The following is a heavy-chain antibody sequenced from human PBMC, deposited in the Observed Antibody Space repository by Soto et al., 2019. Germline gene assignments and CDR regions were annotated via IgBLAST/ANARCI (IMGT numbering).Heavy chain of an antibody. V-gene: IGHV3-66*01. CDR1: GFTVSSNY. CDR3: AREQVGAATEDFQH. D-gene: IGHD1-26*01. CDR2: IYSGGST. Sequence: EVQLVESGGGLVQPGGSLRLSCAASGFTVSSNYMSWVRQAPGKGLEWVSVIYSGGSTYYADSVKGRFTISRDNSKNTLYLQMNSLRAEDTAVYYCAREQVGAATEDFQHWGQGTLVTVSS. J-gene: IGHJ1*01.